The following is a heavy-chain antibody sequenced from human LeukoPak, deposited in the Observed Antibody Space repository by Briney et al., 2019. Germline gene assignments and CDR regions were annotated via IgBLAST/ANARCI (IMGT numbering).Heavy chain of an antibody. J-gene: IGHJ4*02. D-gene: IGHD2-8*01. V-gene: IGHV4-61*01. Sequence: SETLSLTCTVSGGSVSSGLNKWSWIRQPPGKELEWIGDISYSGSANYNPSLKSRVTISVDTSKNQFSLKLSSVTAADTAVYYCARDLGQSLPAVMAWAYWGQGTLVTVSS. CDR1: GGSVSSGLNK. CDR2: ISYSGSA. CDR3: ARDLGQSLPAVMAWAY.